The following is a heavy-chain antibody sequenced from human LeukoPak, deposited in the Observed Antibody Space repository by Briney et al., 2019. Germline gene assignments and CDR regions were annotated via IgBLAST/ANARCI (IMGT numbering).Heavy chain of an antibody. CDR1: GGSISSNY. J-gene: IGHJ4*02. CDR2: IYYSGST. CDR3: ARHSSTRDSRGWYTDFDY. D-gene: IGHD6-19*01. V-gene: IGHV4-59*08. Sequence: SETLSLTCTVSGGSISSNYWSWIRQPPGKGLEWIAYIYYSGSTKYNPSPKSRVTISIDTSKNQFSLKLSSVTAADTAVYYCARHSSTRDSRGWYTDFDYWGQGTQVTVSS.